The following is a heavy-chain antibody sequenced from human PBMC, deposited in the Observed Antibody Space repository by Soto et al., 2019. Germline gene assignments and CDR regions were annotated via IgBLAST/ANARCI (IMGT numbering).Heavy chain of an antibody. CDR2: ISWNSGSI. Sequence: EVQLVESGGGLVQPGRSLRLSCAASGFTFDDYAMHWVRQAPGKGLEWVSGISWNSGSIDYADSVKGRFTISRDNAKNSLYLQMNSLRAEDTALYYCAKDHEYYYYMDVWGKGTTVTVSS. CDR3: AKDHEYYYYMDV. V-gene: IGHV3-9*01. J-gene: IGHJ6*03. CDR1: GFTFDDYA.